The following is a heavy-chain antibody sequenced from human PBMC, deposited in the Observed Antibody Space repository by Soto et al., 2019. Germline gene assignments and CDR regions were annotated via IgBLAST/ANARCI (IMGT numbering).Heavy chain of an antibody. V-gene: IGHV3-48*01. D-gene: IGHD3-16*02. CDR2: ISSSSSTI. Sequence: GGSLRLSCAASGFTFSSYSMNWVRQAPGKGLEWVSYISSSSSTIYYADSVKGRFTISRDNAKNSLYLQMNSLRAEDTAVYYCARNVFRLHLGELSPDYYFDYWGQGTLVTVSS. CDR3: ARNVFRLHLGELSPDYYFDY. CDR1: GFTFSSYS. J-gene: IGHJ4*02.